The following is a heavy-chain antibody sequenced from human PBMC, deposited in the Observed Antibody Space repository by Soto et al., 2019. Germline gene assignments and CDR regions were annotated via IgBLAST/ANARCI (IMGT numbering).Heavy chain of an antibody. CDR1: GYSCTSYW. V-gene: IGHV5-51*01. J-gene: IGHJ3*02. D-gene: IGHD1-26*01. CDR3: ASRWGWELSKPHAFDI. CDR2: IYPGDSDT. Sequence: PGESLKRSCKGSGYSCTSYWIGWVRQMPGKGLEWMGIIYPGDSDTRYSPSFQGQVTISADKSIGTAYLQWSSLKASDTAMYYCASRWGWELSKPHAFDIWGQGTMVTVSS.